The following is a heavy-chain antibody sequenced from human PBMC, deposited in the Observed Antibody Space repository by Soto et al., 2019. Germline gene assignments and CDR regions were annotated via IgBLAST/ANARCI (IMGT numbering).Heavy chain of an antibody. Sequence: GGSLRLSCAASGFTFSNAWMSWVRQAPGKGLEWVGRIKSKTDGGTTDYAAPVKGRFTISRDDSKNTLYLQMNSLKTEDTAVYYCTTWMAKGSGWPRAEYFQHWGQGTLVTVSS. CDR3: TTWMAKGSGWPRAEYFQH. D-gene: IGHD6-19*01. CDR2: IKSKTDGGTT. J-gene: IGHJ1*01. V-gene: IGHV3-15*01. CDR1: GFTFSNAW.